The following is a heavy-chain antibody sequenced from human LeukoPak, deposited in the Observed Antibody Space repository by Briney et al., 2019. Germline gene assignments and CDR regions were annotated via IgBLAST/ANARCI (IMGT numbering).Heavy chain of an antibody. Sequence: SQTLSLTCTVSGGSISSGGYYWSWIRQHPGKGLEWIGYIYYSGSTYYNPSLKSRVTISVDTSKNQFSLKLSSVTAADTAVYYCARTFVSEDILTGYPINWFDPWGREPWSPSPQ. J-gene: IGHJ5*02. CDR1: GGSISSGGYY. D-gene: IGHD3-9*01. CDR3: ARTFVSEDILTGYPINWFDP. V-gene: IGHV4-31*03. CDR2: IYYSGST.